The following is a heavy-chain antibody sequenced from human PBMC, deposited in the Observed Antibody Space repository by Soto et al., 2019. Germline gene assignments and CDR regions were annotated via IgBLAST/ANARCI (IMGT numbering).Heavy chain of an antibody. CDR3: ARLGFCSGGSCQRIPDY. J-gene: IGHJ4*02. V-gene: IGHV3-48*02. CDR2: ITSTSSTM. Sequence: PGGSLRLSCAASEFTFSIYSMIWVRQAPGKGLEWLSYITSTSSTMYYADSVKGRSTISRDNAKNSLYLQMNSLRDEDTAVYYCARLGFCSGGSCQRIPDYWGQGTLVTVSS. D-gene: IGHD2-15*01. CDR1: EFTFSIYS.